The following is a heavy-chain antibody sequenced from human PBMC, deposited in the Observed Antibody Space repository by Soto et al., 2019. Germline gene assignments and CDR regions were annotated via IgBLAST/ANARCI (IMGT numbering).Heavy chain of an antibody. Sequence: GSLRLSCAASGFTFSSYSMNWVRQAPGKGLEWVSSISSSSSYIYYADSVKGRLTISRDNAKNSLYLQMNSLRAEDTAVYYCARLNGDYDAFDIWGQGTMVTVSS. D-gene: IGHD4-17*01. CDR3: ARLNGDYDAFDI. CDR2: ISSSSSYI. V-gene: IGHV3-21*01. CDR1: GFTFSSYS. J-gene: IGHJ3*02.